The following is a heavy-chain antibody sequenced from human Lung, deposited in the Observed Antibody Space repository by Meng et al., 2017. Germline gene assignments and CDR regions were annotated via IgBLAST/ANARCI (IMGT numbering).Heavy chain of an antibody. CDR2: INTYNGKT. J-gene: IGHJ4*02. CDR1: GYTLSSDG. CDR3: ATRGNPYLNC. V-gene: IGHV1-18*01. Sequence: GQLVQSGSEVKKPGASVKVSCEASGYTLSSDGFSWVRQAPGQGLEWLGWINTYNGKTDYAQKFQGGITMTTDTFTSTAYMELRNLRSDDTAVYYCATRGNPYLNCWGQGTLVTVSS.